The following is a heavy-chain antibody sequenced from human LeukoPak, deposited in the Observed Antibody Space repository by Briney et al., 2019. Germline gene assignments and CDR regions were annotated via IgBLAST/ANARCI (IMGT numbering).Heavy chain of an antibody. CDR3: ARDRYYGMDV. Sequence: GGSLRLSCAASGFTFSSYSMNWVRQAPGKGLEWVSSISSSSSYIHYADSVKGRFTISRDNAKNSLYLQMNSLRAEDTAVYYCARDRYYGMDVWGQGTTVTVSS. J-gene: IGHJ6*02. CDR1: GFTFSSYS. CDR2: ISSSSSYI. V-gene: IGHV3-21*01.